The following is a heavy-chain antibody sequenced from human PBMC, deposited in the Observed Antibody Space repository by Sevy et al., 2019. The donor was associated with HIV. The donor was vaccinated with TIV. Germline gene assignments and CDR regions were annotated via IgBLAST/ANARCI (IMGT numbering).Heavy chain of an antibody. CDR1: GGSISSYY. CDR3: PLAAAITDAFDI. V-gene: IGHV4-4*07. D-gene: IGHD6-13*01. J-gene: IGHJ3*02. CDR2: IYTSGST. Sequence: SETLSLTCTVSGGSISSYYWSWIRQPAGKGLEWIGRIYTSGSTNYNPSLKSRVTMSVDTSKNQFYLKLSSVTAADTAVYYCPLAAAITDAFDIWGQGTMVTVSS.